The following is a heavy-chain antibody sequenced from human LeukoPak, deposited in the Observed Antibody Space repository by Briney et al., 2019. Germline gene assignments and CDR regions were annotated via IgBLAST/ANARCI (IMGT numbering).Heavy chain of an antibody. CDR2: ISSSGSTI. CDR1: GFSFNSYW. D-gene: IGHD6-19*01. Sequence: GGSLRLSCGASGFSFNSYWMTWVRQAPGKGLEWVSYISSSGSTIYYADSVKGRFTISRDNAKNSLYLQMNSLRAEDTAVYYCARVLAVAEDWGQGTLVTVSS. CDR3: ARVLAVAED. J-gene: IGHJ4*02. V-gene: IGHV3-48*04.